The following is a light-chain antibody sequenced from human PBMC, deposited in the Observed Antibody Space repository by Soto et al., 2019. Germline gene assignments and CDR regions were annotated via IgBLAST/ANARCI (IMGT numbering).Light chain of an antibody. CDR1: SSNIGAGYD. V-gene: IGLV1-40*01. CDR2: VNS. CDR3: AAWDDSLNGVV. J-gene: IGLJ2*01. Sequence: QSVLTQPPSVSGAPGQRVTISCTGSSSNIGAGYDVHWYQQLPGTAPKLLIYVNSNRPSGVPDRFSGSKSGTSASLAITGLQPEDEADYYCAAWDDSLNGVVFGGGTQLTVL.